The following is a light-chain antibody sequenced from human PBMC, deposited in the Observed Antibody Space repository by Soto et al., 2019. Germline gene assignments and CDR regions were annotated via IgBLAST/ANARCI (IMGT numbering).Light chain of an antibody. CDR2: DAS. V-gene: IGKV1-5*01. CDR1: QSISNW. CDR3: QQYSSYST. Sequence: DIQMTQSPSSLSASVGDRVTITCRASQSISNWLAWYQQKPGKAPKLLIYDASTLESGVPSRFSGGGFGTDFTLTISSLQPDDFATCYCQQYSSYSTFGQGTKVDIK. J-gene: IGKJ1*01.